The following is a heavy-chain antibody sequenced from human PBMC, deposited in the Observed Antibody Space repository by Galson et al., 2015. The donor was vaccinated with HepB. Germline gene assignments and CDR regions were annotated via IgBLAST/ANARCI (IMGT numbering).Heavy chain of an antibody. J-gene: IGHJ4*02. V-gene: IGHV1-3*01. CDR2: INAGNGDT. CDR1: GYTFTSYA. D-gene: IGHD3-22*01. CDR3: ARGGADYYDSLDY. Sequence: SVKVSCKASGYTFTSYAMHWVRQAPGQRLEWMGWINAGNGDTKYSQKFQGRVTITRDTSASTAYMELSSLRSEDTAVYYCARGGADYYDSLDYWGQGTLVTVSS.